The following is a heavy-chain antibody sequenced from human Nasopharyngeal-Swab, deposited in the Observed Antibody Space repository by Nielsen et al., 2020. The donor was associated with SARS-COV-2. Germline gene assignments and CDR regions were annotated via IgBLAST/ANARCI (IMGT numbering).Heavy chain of an antibody. CDR1: GFTFGDYA. J-gene: IGHJ6*03. V-gene: IGHV3-49*04. Sequence: GESLKISCTASGFTFGDYAMSWVRQAPGKGLEWVGFIRSKAYGGTTEYAASVKGRFTISRDNAKNSLYLQMNSLRAEDTALYYCAKEALPSSYYYYYMDVWGKGTTVTVSS. D-gene: IGHD2-2*01. CDR3: AKEALPSSYYYYYMDV. CDR2: IRSKAYGGTT.